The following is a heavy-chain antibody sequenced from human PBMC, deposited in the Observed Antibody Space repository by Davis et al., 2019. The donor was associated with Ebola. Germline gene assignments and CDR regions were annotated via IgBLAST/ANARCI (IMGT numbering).Heavy chain of an antibody. J-gene: IGHJ4*02. D-gene: IGHD4-17*01. CDR3: ARSGYGDYVGGGY. CDR2: IIPILGIA. Sequence: SVKVSCKASGGTFSSYAISWVRQAPGQGLEWLGRIIPILGIANYAQKFQGRVTITADKSTSTAYMELSSLRPEDTAVYYCARSGYGDYVGGGYWGQGTLVTVSS. CDR1: GGTFSSYA. V-gene: IGHV1-69*04.